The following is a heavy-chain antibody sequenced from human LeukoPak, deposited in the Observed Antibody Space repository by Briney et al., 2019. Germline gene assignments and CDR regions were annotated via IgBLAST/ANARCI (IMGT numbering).Heavy chain of an antibody. V-gene: IGHV3-7*03. J-gene: IGHJ6*02. CDR2: INHNGNVN. Sequence: PGGSLRLSCAASGFTFSSYWMNWARQAPGKGLEWVASINHNGNVNYYVDSVKGRFTISRGNAKNSLYLQMSNLRAEDTAVYFCVRGGGLDVWGQGATVTVSS. D-gene: IGHD3-16*01. CDR3: VRGGGLDV. CDR1: GFTFSSYW.